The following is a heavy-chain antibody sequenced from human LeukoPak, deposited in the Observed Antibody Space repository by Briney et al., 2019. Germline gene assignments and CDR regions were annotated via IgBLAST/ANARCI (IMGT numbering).Heavy chain of an antibody. J-gene: IGHJ4*02. D-gene: IGHD3-3*01. CDR2: INPNSGGT. V-gene: IGHV1-2*02. CDR1: GYTFTGYY. CDR3: ARATTIFGVVTPPGY. Sequence: ASVKVSCTASGYTFTGYYMHWVRQAPGQGLEWMGWINPNSGGTNYAQKFQGRVTMTRDTSISTAYMELSRLRSDDTAVYYCARATTIFGVVTPPGYWGQGTLVTVSS.